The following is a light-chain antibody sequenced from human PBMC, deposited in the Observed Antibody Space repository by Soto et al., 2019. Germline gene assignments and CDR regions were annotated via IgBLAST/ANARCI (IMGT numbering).Light chain of an antibody. CDR1: QGISTW. CDR3: QQTDSFPFT. CDR2: AAS. Sequence: DIQLTQSPFSVYASVGDRVSITCRASQGISTWLAWFQQKPGKAPKLLIYAASSLQSGVPSRFSGSGSGTDVTLTISSLQPEDCATYYGQQTDSFPFTFGPGTKVDIK. V-gene: IGKV1-12*02. J-gene: IGKJ3*01.